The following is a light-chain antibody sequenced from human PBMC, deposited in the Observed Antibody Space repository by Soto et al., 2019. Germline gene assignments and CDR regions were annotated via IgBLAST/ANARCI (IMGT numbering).Light chain of an antibody. V-gene: IGLV2-8*01. CDR3: NSYAGSNNLV. CDR2: EVS. CDR1: GSGVGGYNY. J-gene: IGLJ2*01. Sequence: QSVLTQPPSASDSPGQSVTIPCTGTGSGVGGYNYVSWYQQHPGKAPKLMIYEVSKRPSGVPDRFSGSRSGNTASLTVSGLQAEDEADYYCNSYAGSNNLVFGGGTKLTVL.